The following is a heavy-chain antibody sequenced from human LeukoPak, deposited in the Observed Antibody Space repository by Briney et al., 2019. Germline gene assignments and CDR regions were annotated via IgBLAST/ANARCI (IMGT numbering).Heavy chain of an antibody. V-gene: IGHV4-34*01. Sequence: SETLSLTCAVYGGSFSGYYWSWIRQPPGKGLEWIGEINHSGSTNYNPSLKSRVTISVDTSKNQFSLKLNSLTAADTAVYYCARSRKNDCTSTSCYTDYWGQGALVTVSS. CDR2: INHSGST. CDR1: GGSFSGYY. J-gene: IGHJ4*02. CDR3: ARSRKNDCTSTSCYTDY. D-gene: IGHD2-2*02.